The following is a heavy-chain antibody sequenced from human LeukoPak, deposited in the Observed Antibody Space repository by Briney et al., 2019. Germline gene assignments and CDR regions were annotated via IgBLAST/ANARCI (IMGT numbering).Heavy chain of an antibody. CDR1: GFTFSSYA. J-gene: IGHJ4*02. CDR2: ISYDGSNK. V-gene: IGHV3-30-3*01. D-gene: IGHD2-15*01. Sequence: PGGSLRLSCAASGFTFSSYAMHWVRQAPGKGLEWVAVISYDGSNKYYADSVKGRFTISRDNSKNTLYLQMNSLRAEDTAVYYCARALVPHQGAPAKVAAPFHYWGQGTLVTVSS. CDR3: ARALVPHQGAPAKVAAPFHY.